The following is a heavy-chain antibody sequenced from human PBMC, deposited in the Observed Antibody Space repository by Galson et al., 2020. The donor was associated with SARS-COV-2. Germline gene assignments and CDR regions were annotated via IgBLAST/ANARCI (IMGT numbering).Heavy chain of an antibody. D-gene: IGHD3-9*01. CDR1: GYTFTSYG. CDR3: ASGLVLRYFDWDYGMDV. CDR2: ISASNGNT. J-gene: IGHJ6*02. V-gene: IGHV1-18*01. Sequence: ASVQVSCKASGYTFTSYGISWVRQAPGQGLEWMGWISASNGNTNYAQKLQGRVTMTTDTSTSTAYMELRSLRSDDTAVYYCASGLVLRYFDWDYGMDVWGQGTTVTVSS.